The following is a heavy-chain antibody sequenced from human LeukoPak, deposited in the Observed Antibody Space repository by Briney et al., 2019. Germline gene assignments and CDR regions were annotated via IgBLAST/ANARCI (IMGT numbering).Heavy chain of an antibody. CDR3: PKGSGYEHSYYYYYMAV. Sequence: GGSQRLSCAASGFTFLSYGMHWVRHAPGKGLEWVAFIRYDGSNKYYADSVKGRFTISRDNSKNTLYLQMNSLRAEDTAVYYCPKGSGYEHSYYYYYMAVGSKGTTATISS. V-gene: IGHV3-30*02. D-gene: IGHD5-12*01. CDR2: IRYDGSNK. CDR1: GFTFLSYG. J-gene: IGHJ6*03.